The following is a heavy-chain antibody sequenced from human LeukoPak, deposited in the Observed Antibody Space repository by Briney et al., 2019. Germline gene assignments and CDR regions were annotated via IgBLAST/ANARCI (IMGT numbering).Heavy chain of an antibody. CDR2: ISAYNGNT. V-gene: IGHV1-18*04. Sequence: ASVKVSCKASGYTFTSYGISWVRQAPGQGLEWMGWISAYNGNTNYAQKLQGRVTMTTDTSTSTAYMELRSLRSDDTAVYYCARDKRGEWLRSSYYLDYWGQGTLVTVSS. CDR1: GYTFTSYG. CDR3: ARDKRGEWLRSSYYLDY. D-gene: IGHD5-12*01. J-gene: IGHJ4*02.